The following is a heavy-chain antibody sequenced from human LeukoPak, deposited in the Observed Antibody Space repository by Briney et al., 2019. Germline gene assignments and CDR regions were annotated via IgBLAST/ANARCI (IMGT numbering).Heavy chain of an antibody. CDR3: ARGLRAARLAS. D-gene: IGHD6-6*01. CDR2: IYFSET. J-gene: IGHJ5*02. V-gene: IGHV4-39*01. Sequence: PSETLSLTCTVSGGSSSDTTYYWAWIRQPPGKGLEWIGSIYFSETKYNPSLKSRITISGDTSKNQFSLKLSSVTAADTAVYYCARGLRAARLASWGQGTLVTVSS. CDR1: GGSSSDTTYY.